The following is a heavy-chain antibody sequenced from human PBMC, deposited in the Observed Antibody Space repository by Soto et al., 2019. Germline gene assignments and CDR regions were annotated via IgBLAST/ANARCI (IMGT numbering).Heavy chain of an antibody. CDR3: ARDGGYCSSTSCRGYYYYYGMDV. V-gene: IGHV4-38-2*02. D-gene: IGHD2-2*01. CDR2: IYHSGTT. CDR1: GYSIGSAYH. J-gene: IGHJ6*02. Sequence: SETLSLTCAVSGYSIGSAYHWGWIRQPPGKGLEWIGNIYHSGTTYYNPSLESRVTISVDTSKNQFSLKLSSVTAADTAVYYCARDGGYCSSTSCRGYYYYYGMDVWGQGTTVTVSS.